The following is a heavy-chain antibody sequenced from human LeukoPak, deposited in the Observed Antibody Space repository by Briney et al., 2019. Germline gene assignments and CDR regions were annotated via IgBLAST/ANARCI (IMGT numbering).Heavy chain of an antibody. D-gene: IGHD2-15*01. CDR2: IYPGDSDT. J-gene: IGHJ4*02. CDR1: GYSFTSYW. CDR3: ARGRGYCSGGSCYYFDY. V-gene: IGHV5-51*01. Sequence: GESLKISCKGSGYSFTSYWIGWVRQMPGKGLEWMGIIYPGDSDTRYSPSFQGRVTISADKSISTAYLQWSSLKASDTAMYYCARGRGYCSGGSCYYFDYWGQGTLVTVSS.